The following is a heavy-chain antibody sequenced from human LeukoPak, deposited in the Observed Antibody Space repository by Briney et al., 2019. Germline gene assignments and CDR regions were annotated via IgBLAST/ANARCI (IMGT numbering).Heavy chain of an antibody. Sequence: GGSLRLSCAASGFTVSSNYMNWVRQAPGKGLEGVSVIYSGGATYYTDSVKGRFTISRDNSKNTLYLQTNSLRAEDTAVYYCARGLASGSPGAFDIWGQGTMVTVSS. CDR1: GFTVSSNY. D-gene: IGHD1-26*01. J-gene: IGHJ3*02. CDR3: ARGLASGSPGAFDI. V-gene: IGHV3-53*01. CDR2: IYSGGAT.